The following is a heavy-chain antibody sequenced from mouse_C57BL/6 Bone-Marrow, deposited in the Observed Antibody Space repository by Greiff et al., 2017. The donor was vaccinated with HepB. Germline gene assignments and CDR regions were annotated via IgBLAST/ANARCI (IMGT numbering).Heavy chain of an antibody. J-gene: IGHJ4*01. V-gene: IGHV1-42*01. D-gene: IGHD1-1*01. CDR3: ARGRNYEGNAMDY. Sequence: DVKLQESGPELVKPGASVKISCKASGYSFTGYYMNWVKQSPEKSLEWIGEINPSTGGTTYNQKFKAKATLTVDKSSSTAYMQLKSLTSEDSAVYYCARGRNYEGNAMDYWGQGTSVTVSS. CDR2: INPSTGGT. CDR1: GYSFTGYY.